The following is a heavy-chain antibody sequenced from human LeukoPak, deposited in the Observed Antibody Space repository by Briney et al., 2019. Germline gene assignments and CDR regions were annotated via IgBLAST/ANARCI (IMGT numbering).Heavy chain of an antibody. CDR2: IYTSGST. Sequence: SETLSLTCTVSGGSISSYYWSWIRQPAGKGLEWIGRIYTSGSTNYNPSLKSRVTMSVDTSKNQFSLKLSSVTAADTAVCYCARVDCSGGSCYSVGAFDIWGQGTMVTVSS. CDR3: ARVDCSGGSCYSVGAFDI. J-gene: IGHJ3*02. V-gene: IGHV4-4*07. CDR1: GGSISSYY. D-gene: IGHD2-15*01.